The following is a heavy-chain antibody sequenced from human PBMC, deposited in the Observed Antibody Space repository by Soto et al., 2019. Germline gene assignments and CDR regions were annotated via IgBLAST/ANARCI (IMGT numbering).Heavy chain of an antibody. V-gene: IGHV1-8*01. CDR2: MNPNSGNT. CDR3: ARVRWSNWNPFDY. Sequence: ASVKVSCKASGYTLTSYDINWVRQATGQGLEWMGWMNPNSGNTGYAQKFQGRVTMTRNTSISTAYMELSSLRSEDTAVYYCARVRWSNWNPFDYWGQGTLVTVSS. CDR1: GYTLTSYD. D-gene: IGHD1-20*01. J-gene: IGHJ4*02.